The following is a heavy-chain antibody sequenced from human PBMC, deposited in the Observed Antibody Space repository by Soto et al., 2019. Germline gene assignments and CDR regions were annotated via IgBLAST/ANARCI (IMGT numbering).Heavy chain of an antibody. Sequence: GGSLRLSCAASGFTFSSYWMHWVRQAPGKGLVWVSRINSDGSSTSYADSVKGRFTISRDNAKNTLYLQMNSLRAEDTAVYYCARAIDTTKLGIFYYYYYMDVWGKGTTVTVSS. CDR1: GFTFSSYW. V-gene: IGHV3-74*01. J-gene: IGHJ6*03. CDR2: INSDGSST. CDR3: ARAIDTTKLGIFYYYYYMDV. D-gene: IGHD7-27*01.